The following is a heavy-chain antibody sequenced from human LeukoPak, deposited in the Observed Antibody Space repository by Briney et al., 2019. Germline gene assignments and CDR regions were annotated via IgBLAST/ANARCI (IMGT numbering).Heavy chain of an antibody. CDR1: GFTFSRYG. CDR2: ISGSGGST. CDR3: ARSLDW. Sequence: GGPLRLSCAASGFTFSRYGMSWLRQAPGKGVEWVSAISGSGGSTYYADSVKGRFTISRDNSKNTLYLQMNSLRDEDTAVYYCARSLDWWGQGTLVTVSS. V-gene: IGHV3-23*01. J-gene: IGHJ4*02.